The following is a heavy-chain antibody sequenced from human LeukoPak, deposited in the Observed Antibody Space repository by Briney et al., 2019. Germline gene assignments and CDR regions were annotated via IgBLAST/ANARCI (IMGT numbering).Heavy chain of an antibody. D-gene: IGHD3/OR15-3a*01. V-gene: IGHV3-23*01. CDR1: GFTFSSYA. Sequence: GGSLRLSCAASGFTFSSYAMSWVRQAPGKGLEWVSTISGRGRSTYYADSVKGRFTISRDNSKNTVYLHMSSLRAEDTAVYYCAKGDSNDYGFTYYYYYMDVWGKGTTVTVSS. J-gene: IGHJ6*03. CDR2: ISGRGRST. CDR3: AKGDSNDYGFTYYYYYMDV.